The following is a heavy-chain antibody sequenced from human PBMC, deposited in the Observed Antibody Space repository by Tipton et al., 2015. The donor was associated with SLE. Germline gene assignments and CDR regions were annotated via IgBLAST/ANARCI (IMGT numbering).Heavy chain of an antibody. CDR2: ISYDGSNK. D-gene: IGHD5-12*01. Sequence: SLRLSCPASGFTFSIYAMHRVRQAPGKGLEWVAVISYDGSNKYYTDSVKGRFTISRDNSKNTLYLQMNSLRAEDTAVYYCARELAYSGYDYLDYWGQGTLVTVSS. V-gene: IGHV3-30*04. CDR3: ARELAYSGYDYLDY. J-gene: IGHJ4*02. CDR1: GFTFSIYA.